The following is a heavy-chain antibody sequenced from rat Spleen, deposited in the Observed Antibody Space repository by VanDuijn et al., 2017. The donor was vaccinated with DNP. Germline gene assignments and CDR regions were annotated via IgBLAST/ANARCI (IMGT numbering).Heavy chain of an antibody. CDR1: GFIFSNYW. D-gene: IGHD1-11*01. V-gene: IGHV4-2*01. CDR2: INKDSIAI. CDR3: TKGPNYGGDSDYFDY. Sequence: EVKLVESGGGLVQPGRSLKLSCAASGFIFSNYWMGWVRQAPGKGLEWIGEINKDSIAINYSPSLKDKFTISRDNAQNTLFLQMRELGSEDTAIYYCTKGPNYGGDSDYFDYWGQGVMVTVSS. J-gene: IGHJ2*01.